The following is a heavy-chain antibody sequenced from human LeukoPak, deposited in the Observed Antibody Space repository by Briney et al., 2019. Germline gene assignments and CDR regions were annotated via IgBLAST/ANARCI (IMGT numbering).Heavy chain of an antibody. J-gene: IGHJ4*02. CDR1: GLTFSNAW. CDR3: TTAGGSTTAGGSTRIARH. Sequence: GGSLRLSCAASGLTFSNAWMSWVSQAPGKGLEWVGRIKSKTDGGTTDYAAPVKGRFSISRDDSKKTLYLEMISLKTEDTAVYYCTTAGGSTTAGGSTRIARHSGQGTLVTVSS. D-gene: IGHD2-21*01. V-gene: IGHV3-15*01. CDR2: IKSKTDGGTT.